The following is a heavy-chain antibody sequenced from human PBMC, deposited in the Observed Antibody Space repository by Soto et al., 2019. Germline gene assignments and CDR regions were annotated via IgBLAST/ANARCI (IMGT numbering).Heavy chain of an antibody. CDR2: INPNSGGT. CDR3: AREGLYCTNGVCPDPYYYYGMDV. V-gene: IGHV1-2*04. Sequence: WASVKVSCKASGYTFTGYYMHWVRQAPGQGLEWMGWINPNSGGTNYAQKFQGWVTMTRDTSISTAYMELSRLRSDDTAVYYCAREGLYCTNGVCPDPYYYYGMDVWGKGTTVTVSS. D-gene: IGHD2-8*01. J-gene: IGHJ6*04. CDR1: GYTFTGYY.